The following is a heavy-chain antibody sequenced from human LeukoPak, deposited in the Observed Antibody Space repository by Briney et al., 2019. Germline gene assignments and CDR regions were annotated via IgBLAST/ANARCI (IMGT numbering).Heavy chain of an antibody. Sequence: SQTLSLTCAVSGGSISSGGYSWSWIRQPPGKGLEWIGYIYHSGSTHYNPSLKSRVTISVDRSKNQFSLKLSSVTAADTAVYYCAARRGANDYWGQGTLVTVSS. CDR1: GGSISSGGYS. D-gene: IGHD1-26*01. V-gene: IGHV4-30-2*01. CDR3: AARRGANDY. CDR2: IYHSGST. J-gene: IGHJ4*02.